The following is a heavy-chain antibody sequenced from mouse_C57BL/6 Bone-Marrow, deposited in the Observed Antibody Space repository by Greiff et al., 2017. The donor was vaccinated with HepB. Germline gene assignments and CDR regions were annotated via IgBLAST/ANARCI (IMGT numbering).Heavy chain of an antibody. CDR2: IDPANGNT. D-gene: IGHD2-3*01. Sequence: EVQGVESVAELVRPGASVKLSCTASGFNIKNTYMHWVKQRPEQGLEWIGRIDPANGNTKYAPKFQGKATITADTSSNTAYLQLSSLTSEDTAIYYCETIYDGYYGYFDVWGTGTTVTVSS. J-gene: IGHJ1*03. V-gene: IGHV14-3*01. CDR1: GFNIKNTY. CDR3: ETIYDGYYGYFDV.